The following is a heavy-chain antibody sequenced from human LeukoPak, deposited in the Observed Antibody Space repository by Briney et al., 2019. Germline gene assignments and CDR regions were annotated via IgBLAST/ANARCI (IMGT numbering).Heavy chain of an antibody. CDR2: IYYSGST. Sequence: SETLSLTCTVSGGSISSSSYYWGWIRQPPGKGLEWIGSIYYSGSTYYNPSLKSRVTIFVDTSKNQFSLKLSSVTAADTAVYYCAAGYYDSSGPGNYFDYWGQGTLVTVSS. CDR3: AAGYYDSSGPGNYFDY. V-gene: IGHV4-39*01. J-gene: IGHJ4*02. D-gene: IGHD3-22*01. CDR1: GGSISSSSYY.